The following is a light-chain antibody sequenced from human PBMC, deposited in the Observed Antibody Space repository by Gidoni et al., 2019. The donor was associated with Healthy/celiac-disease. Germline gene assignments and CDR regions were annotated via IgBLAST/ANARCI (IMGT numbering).Light chain of an antibody. J-gene: IGLJ2*01. CDR3: QSYDSSNSVV. CDR1: SGSSASNY. Sequence: NFLLTQPHSVSESPGKTVTISCTRSSGSSASNYVPWYQQRPGSAPTTVIYEDNQRPSGVPDRFSGSLDSSSNSASLTISGLKTEDEADYYCQSYDSSNSVVFGGGTKLTVL. CDR2: EDN. V-gene: IGLV6-57*04.